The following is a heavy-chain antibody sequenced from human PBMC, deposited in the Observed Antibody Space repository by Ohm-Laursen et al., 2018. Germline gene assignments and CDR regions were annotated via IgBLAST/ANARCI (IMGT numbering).Heavy chain of an antibody. CDR1: GFTFSSYG. Sequence: SLRLSCSASGFTFSSYGMHWVRQAPGKGLEWVALMSYDGSYKYYADSVKGRFTISRDNSKNTLYLLMNSLRAEDTAVYYCAGRVLDYWGQGTLVTVSS. CDR3: AGRVLDY. V-gene: IGHV3-30*03. D-gene: IGHD1-1*01. CDR2: MSYDGSYK. J-gene: IGHJ4*02.